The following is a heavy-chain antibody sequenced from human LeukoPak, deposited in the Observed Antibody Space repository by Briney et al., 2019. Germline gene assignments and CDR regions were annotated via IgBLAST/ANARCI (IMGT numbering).Heavy chain of an antibody. CDR1: GGSISHYY. D-gene: IGHD3-9*01. CDR3: ARLSKGRYFDYIFDY. Sequence: SETLSLTCSVSGGSISHYYWSWIRQPPGKRLEWIGYMHYAGNTNYNPSLENRVTISVDTSKNQFSLRLSSVTAADTAVYYCARLSKGRYFDYIFDYWGQGTLVTVSS. CDR2: MHYAGNT. V-gene: IGHV4-59*08. J-gene: IGHJ4*02.